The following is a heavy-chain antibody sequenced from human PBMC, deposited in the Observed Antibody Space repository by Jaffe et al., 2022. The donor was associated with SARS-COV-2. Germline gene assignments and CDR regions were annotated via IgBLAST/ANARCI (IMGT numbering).Heavy chain of an antibody. CDR3: ARSLGDIVVVVAAYYFDY. Sequence: QVQLVESGGGVVQPGRSLRLSCAASGFTFSSYAMHWVRQAPGKGLEWVAVISYDGSNKYYADSVKGRFTISRDNSKNTLYLQMNSLRAEDTAVYYCARSLGDIVVVVAAYYFDYWGQGTLVTVSS. D-gene: IGHD2-15*01. CDR1: GFTFSSYA. J-gene: IGHJ4*02. V-gene: IGHV3-30-3*01. CDR2: ISYDGSNK.